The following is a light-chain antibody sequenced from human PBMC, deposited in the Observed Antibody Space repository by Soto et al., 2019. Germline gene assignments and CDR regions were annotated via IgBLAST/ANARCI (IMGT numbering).Light chain of an antibody. CDR3: LQDYNYPWT. CDR2: AAS. Sequence: AIQMTQSPSSLSASVGDRVTITCRASQDIRHDLGWYQERPGQAPKLLIYAASNLQTGVPSRFSGSGSGTDFTLTISSLQPEDFATYYCLQDYNYPWTFVQGTKVEV. CDR1: QDIRHD. V-gene: IGKV1-6*01. J-gene: IGKJ1*01.